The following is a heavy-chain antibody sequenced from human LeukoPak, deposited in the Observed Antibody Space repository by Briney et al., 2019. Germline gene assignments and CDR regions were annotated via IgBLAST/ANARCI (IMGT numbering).Heavy chain of an antibody. CDR2: IYSGGST. Sequence: GGSLRLSCAASGFTVSSNYMSWVRQAPGKGLEWVSVIYSGGSTYYADSVKGRFTISRDNSKNTLYLQMNSLRAEDTAVYYCARDRSWSGYGGFDYWGQGTLVTVSS. V-gene: IGHV3-66*01. CDR3: ARDRSWSGYGGFDY. J-gene: IGHJ4*02. D-gene: IGHD5-12*01. CDR1: GFTVSSNY.